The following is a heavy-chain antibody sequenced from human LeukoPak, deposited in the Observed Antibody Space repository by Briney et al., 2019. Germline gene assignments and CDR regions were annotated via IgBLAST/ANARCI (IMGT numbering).Heavy chain of an antibody. CDR3: TTGRYSN. D-gene: IGHD1-26*01. CDR1: GFTVSSNY. J-gene: IGHJ3*01. V-gene: IGHV3-15*01. Sequence: GGSLRLSCAASGFTVSSNYMSWVRQAPGKGLEWVGRIKSKADGGTTDYAAPVKGRFTISRDDSKNTLYLQMNSLKTEDTAVYYCTTGRYSNWGQGTMVTVSS. CDR2: IKSKADGGTT.